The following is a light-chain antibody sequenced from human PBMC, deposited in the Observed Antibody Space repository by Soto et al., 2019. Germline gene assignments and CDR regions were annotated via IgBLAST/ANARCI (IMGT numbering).Light chain of an antibody. CDR2: EDT. CDR3: CSYAGGGTWV. V-gene: IGLV2-23*01. J-gene: IGLJ3*02. CDR1: NSDVGSYDL. Sequence: QSALTQPASVSGSPGQSITIACTGTNSDVGSYDLVSWYQQHPDKAPKLMIYEDTKRPSGVSDRFSGSKTGNLASLIISGLQAEDEADYCCCSYAGGGTWVFGGGTKLTVL.